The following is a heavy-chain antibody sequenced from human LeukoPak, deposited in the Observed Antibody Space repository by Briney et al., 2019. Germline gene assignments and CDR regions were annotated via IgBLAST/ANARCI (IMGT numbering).Heavy chain of an antibody. CDR3: ARDYYDSSGYSASYFDY. J-gene: IGHJ4*02. V-gene: IGHV4-59*01. D-gene: IGHD3-22*01. Sequence: SETLSLTCTVSGGSISSYYWSWIRQPPGKGLEWIGYIYYSGSTNYNPSLKSRVTISVDTSKNQFSLKLSSVTAADTAVYYCARDYYDSSGYSASYFDYWGQGTLVTVS. CDR2: IYYSGST. CDR1: GGSISSYY.